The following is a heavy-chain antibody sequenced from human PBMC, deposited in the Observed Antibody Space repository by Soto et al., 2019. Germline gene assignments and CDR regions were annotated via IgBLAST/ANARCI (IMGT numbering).Heavy chain of an antibody. D-gene: IGHD2-21*02. CDR3: AKLKDYCGGDCYQGWDYGMDV. J-gene: IGHJ6*02. V-gene: IGHV3-23*01. CDR1: GFTFSSYA. Sequence: GGSLRLSCAASGFTFSSYAMSWVRQAPGKGLEWVSAISGSGGSTYYADSVKGRFTISRDNSKNTLYLQMNSLRAEDTAVYYCAKLKDYCGGDCYQGWDYGMDVWGQGTTVTVSS. CDR2: ISGSGGST.